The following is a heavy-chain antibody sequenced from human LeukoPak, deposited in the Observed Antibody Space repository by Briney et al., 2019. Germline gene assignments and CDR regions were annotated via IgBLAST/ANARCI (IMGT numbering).Heavy chain of an antibody. V-gene: IGHV4-31*03. CDR1: GGSISSGGYY. J-gene: IGHJ4*02. CDR3: ARDRSSGPFDY. CDR2: IYYSGST. Sequence: PSETLSLTCTVSGGSISSGGYYWSWIRQYPGKGLEWIGYIYYSGSTYYNPSLKSRVTISVDTSKNQFSLKLSSVTAADTAVYYCARDRSSGPFDYWGQGTLVTVSS. D-gene: IGHD3-22*01.